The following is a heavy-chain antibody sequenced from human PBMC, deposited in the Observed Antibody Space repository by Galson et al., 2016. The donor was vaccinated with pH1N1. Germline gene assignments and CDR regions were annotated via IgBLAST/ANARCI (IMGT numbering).Heavy chain of an antibody. J-gene: IGHJ3*01. V-gene: IGHV1-2*02. D-gene: IGHD3-16*01. CDR1: GYNFNGHY. CDR3: ARVLAYSNSPFDAFDV. Sequence: QSGAEVKEPGASVKVSCKASGYNFNGHYIHWVRQAPGQGPEWMGWINANSGSTNFLQKFEGRVTMTRDTSRHTVYMEMRRLTSDDTAVYYCARVLAYSNSPFDAFDVWGQGTMVTVSS. CDR2: INANSGST.